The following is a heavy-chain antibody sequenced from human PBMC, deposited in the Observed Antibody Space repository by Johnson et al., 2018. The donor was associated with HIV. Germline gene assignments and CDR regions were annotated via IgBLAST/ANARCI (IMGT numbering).Heavy chain of an antibody. V-gene: IGHV3-33*06. CDR3: AKGVRGSSCYDAFDI. Sequence: QVQLVESGGGVVQPGRSLRLSCAASGFTFSSYGMHWVRQAPGKGLAWVAVIWYDGSNKYYADSVKGRFTISRDNSKNTLYLQMSSLRADDTAVYYCAKGVRGSSCYDAFDIWGQGTMVTVS. CDR2: IWYDGSNK. J-gene: IGHJ3*02. CDR1: GFTFSSYG. D-gene: IGHD6-6*01.